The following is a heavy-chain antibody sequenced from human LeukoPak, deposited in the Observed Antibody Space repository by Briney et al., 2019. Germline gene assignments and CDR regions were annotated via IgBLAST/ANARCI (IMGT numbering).Heavy chain of an antibody. CDR2: IYYTGTT. CDR1: GGSISSYY. D-gene: IGHD6-13*01. J-gene: IGHJ6*03. V-gene: IGHV4-59*12. CDR3: ARESSSWRLTYYYYYMDV. Sequence: SETLSLTCTVSGGSISSYYWSWIRQPPGKGLEWIGHIYYTGTTNYNPSLKSRVTMSLDTSKNQFSLKLSSVTAADTAVYYCARESSSWRLTYYYYYMDVWGKGTTVTVSS.